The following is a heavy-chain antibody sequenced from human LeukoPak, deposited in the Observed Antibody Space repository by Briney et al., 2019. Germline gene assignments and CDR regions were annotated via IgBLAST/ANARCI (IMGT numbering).Heavy chain of an antibody. J-gene: IGHJ4*02. Sequence: GESLKISCKGSGYSFTSYWIGWVRQMPGKGLEWMGIIYPGDSDTRYSPSFQGQVTISADKSISTAYLQWSSLRAEDTAVYYCAKKTESTGEAFDYWGQGTQVTVSS. V-gene: IGHV5-51*01. CDR2: IYPGDSDT. CDR1: GYSFTSYW. CDR3: AKKTESTGEAFDY. D-gene: IGHD7-27*01.